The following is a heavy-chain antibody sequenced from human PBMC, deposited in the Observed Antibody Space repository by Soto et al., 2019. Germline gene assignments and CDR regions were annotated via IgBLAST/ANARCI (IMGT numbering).Heavy chain of an antibody. CDR3: ARGSQGYFDY. CDR2: ISSSSTFI. CDR1: GFTFSSFS. V-gene: IGHV3-21*01. Sequence: EVQLVESGGGLVKPGGFLRLSCAASGFTFSSFSVNWVRQAPGKGLEWVSSISSSSTFIYYADSVRGRFTISRDSAKNSLYLEMDTPRAEDTAVYYCARGSQGYFDYWGQGTLVTVSS. J-gene: IGHJ4*02.